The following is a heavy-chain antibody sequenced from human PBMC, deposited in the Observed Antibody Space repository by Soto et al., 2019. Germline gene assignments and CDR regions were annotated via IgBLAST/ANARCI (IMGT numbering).Heavy chain of an antibody. CDR2: IRSKAYGGTT. CDR1: GFTFGDYA. D-gene: IGHD2-15*01. Sequence: PGGSLRLSCTASGFTFGDYAMSWFRQAPGKGLEWVGFIRSKAYGGTTEYAASVKGRFIISRDDSKSIAYLQMNRLKTEDTAVYYCTRTPSHNWFDPWGQGTLVTVSS. V-gene: IGHV3-49*03. J-gene: IGHJ5*02. CDR3: TRTPSHNWFDP.